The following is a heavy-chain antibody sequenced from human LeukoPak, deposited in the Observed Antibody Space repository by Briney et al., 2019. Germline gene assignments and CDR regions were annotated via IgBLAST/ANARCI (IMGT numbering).Heavy chain of an antibody. CDR2: IYYSGST. CDR1: GGSISSGDYY. Sequence: PSETLSLTCTVSGGSISSGDYYWSWIRQPPGKGLEWIGYIYYSGSTYYNPSLKSRVTISVDTSKNQFSLKLSSVTAADTAVYYFTRAPVWKYYYDSSGYFDYWGQGTLVTVSS. CDR3: TRAPVWKYYYDSSGYFDY. J-gene: IGHJ4*02. V-gene: IGHV4-30-4*08. D-gene: IGHD3-22*01.